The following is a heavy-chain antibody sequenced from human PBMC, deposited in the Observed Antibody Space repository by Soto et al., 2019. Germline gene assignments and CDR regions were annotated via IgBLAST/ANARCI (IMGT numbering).Heavy chain of an antibody. J-gene: IGHJ2*01. Sequence: VGSLRLSCAASEFTFSSYVMSWVRQAPGKGLEWVSTISAGGTGTFYADSVKGLFTISRDNSKNTLYLQMNSLRVEDTALYHCARHSNSSGWYFDLWGRGTLVTAPQ. CDR3: ARHSNSSGWYFDL. D-gene: IGHD3-22*01. CDR2: ISAGGTGT. CDR1: EFTFSSYV. V-gene: IGHV3-23*01.